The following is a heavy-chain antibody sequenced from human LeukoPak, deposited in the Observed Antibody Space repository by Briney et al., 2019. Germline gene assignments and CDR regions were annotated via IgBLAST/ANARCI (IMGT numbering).Heavy chain of an antibody. D-gene: IGHD4-23*01. V-gene: IGHV3-30-3*01. Sequence: GGSLRLSCAASGFTFSSYAMPWVRQAPGKGLEWVAVISYDGSNKYYADSVKGRFTISRDNSKNTLYLQMNSLRAEDTAVYYCARAYGGNSYYFDYWGQGTLVTVSS. J-gene: IGHJ4*02. CDR1: GFTFSSYA. CDR3: ARAYGGNSYYFDY. CDR2: ISYDGSNK.